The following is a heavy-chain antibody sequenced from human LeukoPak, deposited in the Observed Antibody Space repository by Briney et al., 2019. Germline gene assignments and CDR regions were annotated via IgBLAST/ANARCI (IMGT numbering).Heavy chain of an antibody. D-gene: IGHD2-15*01. V-gene: IGHV3-33*01. CDR2: IWYDGSNK. CDR3: ARDPYCSGGSCYSFTFDY. Sequence: PGGSLRLSCAASGFTFSSYGMHWVRQAPGKGLEWVAVIWYDGSNKYYADSAKGRFTISRDNSKNTLYLQMNSLRAEDMAVYYCARDPYCSGGSCYSFTFDYWGQGTLVTVSS. CDR1: GFTFSSYG. J-gene: IGHJ4*02.